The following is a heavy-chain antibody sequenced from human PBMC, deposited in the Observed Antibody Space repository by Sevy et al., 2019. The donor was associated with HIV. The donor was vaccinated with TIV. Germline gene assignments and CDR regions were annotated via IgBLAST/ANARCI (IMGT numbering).Heavy chain of an antibody. CDR3: AGCLYYYDSSGYYYGGTGFDY. D-gene: IGHD3-22*01. Sequence: GGSLRLSCAASGFTFSSYWMSWVRQAPGKGLEWVANIKQDGSEKYYMDSVKGRFTNSEDNAKNLLFLQMNSLRAEDTAVDYFAGCLYYYDSSGYYYGGTGFDYWGQGTLVTVSS. J-gene: IGHJ4*02. CDR1: GFTFSSYW. V-gene: IGHV3-7*01. CDR2: IKQDGSEK.